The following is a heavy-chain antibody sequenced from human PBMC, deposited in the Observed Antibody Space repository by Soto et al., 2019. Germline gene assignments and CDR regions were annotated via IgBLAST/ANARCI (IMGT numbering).Heavy chain of an antibody. CDR3: ARDAYSSSSRYYGMVV. CDR2: ISYDGSNK. V-gene: IGHV3-30-3*01. Sequence: QVQLVESGGGVVQPGRSLRLSCAASGFTFSSYAMHWVRQAPGKGLEWVAVISYDGSNKYYADSVKGRFTISRDNSKNTLYLQMNSLRAEDTAVYYCARDAYSSSSRYYGMVVWGQGTTVTVSS. D-gene: IGHD6-6*01. J-gene: IGHJ6*02. CDR1: GFTFSSYA.